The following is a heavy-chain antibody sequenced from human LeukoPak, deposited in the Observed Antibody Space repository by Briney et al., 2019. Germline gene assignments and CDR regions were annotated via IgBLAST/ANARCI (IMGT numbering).Heavy chain of an antibody. V-gene: IGHV1-18*01. D-gene: IGHD4-17*01. CDR2: ISAHNGNT. J-gene: IGHJ1*01. CDR1: GYTSSGYG. Sequence: ASVKVSCKASGYTSSGYGIAWVRQAPGQGLEWMGWISAHNGNTYHTQNFQGRVTMTTDTSTSTAYMELRSLRSDDTAMYYCARSAGDYGDYALYFLHWGQGTLVTVSS. CDR3: ARSAGDYGDYALYFLH.